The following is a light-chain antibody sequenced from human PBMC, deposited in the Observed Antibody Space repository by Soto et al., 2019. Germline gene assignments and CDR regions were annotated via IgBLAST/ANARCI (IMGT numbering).Light chain of an antibody. CDR3: QQRSGWPLT. Sequence: EIVLTQSPATLSLSPGERAALSCRASQGVGRFLAWYQQKPGQAPRLLIYDASNRATGIPARVSGSGSGTDFTLAINNLEPEDFAVYYCQQRSGWPLTFGGGTKVEIK. V-gene: IGKV3-11*01. CDR1: QGVGRF. J-gene: IGKJ4*01. CDR2: DAS.